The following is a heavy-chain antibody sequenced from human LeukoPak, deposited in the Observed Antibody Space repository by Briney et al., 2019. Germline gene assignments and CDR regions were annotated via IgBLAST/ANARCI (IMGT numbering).Heavy chain of an antibody. CDR3: ARGFYDSSGYSHDAFDV. V-gene: IGHV1-8*01. CDR1: GYTFTSCTSYD. J-gene: IGHJ3*01. CDR2: MNPTGGKT. D-gene: IGHD3-22*01. Sequence: ASVKVSCKASGYTFTSCTSYDINWVRQASGQGLEWMGWMNPTGGKTGYAQMFQGRVTMTWDTSLNTVYMELSGLTSEDTAVYYCARGFYDSSGYSHDAFDVWGQGSMVTVSS.